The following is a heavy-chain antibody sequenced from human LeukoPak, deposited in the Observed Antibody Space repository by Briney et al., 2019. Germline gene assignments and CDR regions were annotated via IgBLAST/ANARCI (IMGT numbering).Heavy chain of an antibody. CDR1: GFTIGDYA. D-gene: IGHD1-26*01. CDR3: TREVEALDY. J-gene: IGHJ4*02. CDR2: IRSKAYGGTT. Sequence: GGSLRLSCTASGFTIGDYAMSWVRQAPGKGLEWVGFIRSKAYGGTTEYAASVKGRFTISRDDSKSIAYLQMNSLKTDDTAVYYCTREVEALDYWGQGTLVTVSS. V-gene: IGHV3-49*04.